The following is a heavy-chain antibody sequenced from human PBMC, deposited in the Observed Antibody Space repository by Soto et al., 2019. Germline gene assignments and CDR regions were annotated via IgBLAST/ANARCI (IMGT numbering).Heavy chain of an antibody. V-gene: IGHV3-30*18. CDR3: AKDLLVDP. J-gene: IGHJ5*02. CDR2: ISYDGSNK. CDR1: GFTFSSYG. D-gene: IGHD2-21*01. Sequence: QVQLVESGGGAVQPGRSLRLSCAASGFTFSSYGMHWVRQAPGKGLEWVAVISYDGSNKYYADSVKGRFTISRDNSKNTLYLQMNSLRAEDTAVYYCAKDLLVDPWGQGTLVTVSS.